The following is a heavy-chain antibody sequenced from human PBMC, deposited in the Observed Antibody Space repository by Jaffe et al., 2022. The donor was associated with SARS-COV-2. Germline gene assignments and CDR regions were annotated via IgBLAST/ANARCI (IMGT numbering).Heavy chain of an antibody. CDR3: AKDRYSSGWYFFDS. J-gene: IGHJ4*02. Sequence: EVQLSESGGGLVQPGGSLRLSCSASGFTFSSYAMSWVRQAPGKGLEWVSVISGGGDSTYYADSVKGRFTISRDNSKHILYLQMNSLRAEDTALYYCAKDRYSSGWYFFDSWGQGTLVTVSS. D-gene: IGHD6-19*01. CDR2: ISGGGDST. CDR1: GFTFSSYA. V-gene: IGHV3-23*01.